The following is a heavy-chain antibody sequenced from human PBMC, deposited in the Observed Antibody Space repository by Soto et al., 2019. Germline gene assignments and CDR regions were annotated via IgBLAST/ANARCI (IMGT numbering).Heavy chain of an antibody. J-gene: IGHJ6*03. D-gene: IGHD6-19*01. CDR2: IYYSGST. Sequence: SETLSLTCTVSGGSISSSSYYLGWIRQPPGKGLEWIGSIYYSGSTYYNPSLKSRVTISVDTSKNQFSLKLSSVTAADTAVYHSAAVAGYYYHYLDVWGKGTTVTVS. CDR3: AAVAGYYYHYLDV. CDR1: GGSISSSSYY. V-gene: IGHV4-39*01.